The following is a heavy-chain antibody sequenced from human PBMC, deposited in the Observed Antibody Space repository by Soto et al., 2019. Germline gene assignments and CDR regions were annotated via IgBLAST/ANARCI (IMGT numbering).Heavy chain of an antibody. D-gene: IGHD1-26*01. CDR2: IYYSGST. CDR1: GGSISSSSYY. J-gene: IGHJ6*02. V-gene: IGHV4-39*01. Sequence: SETLSLTCTVSGGSISSSSYYWGWIRQPPGKGLEWIGSIYYSGSTYYNPSLKSRVTISVDTSKNQFSLKLSSVTAADTAVYYCARRWVGATNYYYGMDVWGQGTTVT. CDR3: ARRWVGATNYYYGMDV.